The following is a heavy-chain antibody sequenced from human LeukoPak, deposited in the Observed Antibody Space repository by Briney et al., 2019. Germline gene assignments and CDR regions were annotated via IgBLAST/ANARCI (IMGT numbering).Heavy chain of an antibody. CDR1: GFTFSSYS. CDR2: ISYDGSNK. CDR3: ARVNEGMDV. J-gene: IGHJ6*02. V-gene: IGHV3-30*03. Sequence: GRSLRLSCAASGFTFSSYSMNWIRQAPGKGLEWVAVISYDGSNKYYADSVKGRFTISRDNSKNTLYLQMNSLRAEDTAVYYCARVNEGMDVWGQGTTVTVSS.